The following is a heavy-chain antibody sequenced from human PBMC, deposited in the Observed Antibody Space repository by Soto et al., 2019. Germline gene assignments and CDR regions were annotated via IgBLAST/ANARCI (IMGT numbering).Heavy chain of an antibody. Sequence: ASVKVSCKASGYTFTGYYMHWVRQAPGQGLEWMGWINPNSGGTNYAQKFQGWVTMTRDTSISTAYMELSRLRSDDTAVYYCARCSSTTSRSGMDVRGQGTTVTVSS. CDR1: GYTFTGYY. CDR3: ARCSSTTSRSGMDV. D-gene: IGHD2-2*01. V-gene: IGHV1-2*04. CDR2: INPNSGGT. J-gene: IGHJ6*02.